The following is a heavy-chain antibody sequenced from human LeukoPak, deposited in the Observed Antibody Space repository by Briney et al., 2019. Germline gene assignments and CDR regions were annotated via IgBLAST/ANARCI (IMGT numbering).Heavy chain of an antibody. J-gene: IGHJ4*02. CDR2: IHYTGTT. D-gene: IGHD4-23*01. V-gene: IGHV4-39*07. Sequence: SETLSLTCTVSGGSISISRHYWAWIRQPPGKGLDWIGTIHYTGTTYYNPSLRSRVSITVDRSTNQFSLRVSPVTAADTAVYYCARYGNSAVYWGQGTLVTVSS. CDR3: ARYGNSAVY. CDR1: GGSISISRHY.